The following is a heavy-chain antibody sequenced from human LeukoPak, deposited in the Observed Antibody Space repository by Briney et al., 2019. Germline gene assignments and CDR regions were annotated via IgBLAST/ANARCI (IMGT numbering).Heavy chain of an antibody. CDR1: GFTFSSYW. CDR3: AREGVAAAGNPFDY. V-gene: IGHV3-7*01. Sequence: GGSLRLSCAASGFTFSSYWMSWVRQAPGKGLEWVANIKQDGSEKYYVDSAKGRFTISRDNAKNSLYLQMNSLRAEDTAVYYCAREGVAAAGNPFDYWGQGTLVTVSS. D-gene: IGHD6-13*01. CDR2: IKQDGSEK. J-gene: IGHJ4*02.